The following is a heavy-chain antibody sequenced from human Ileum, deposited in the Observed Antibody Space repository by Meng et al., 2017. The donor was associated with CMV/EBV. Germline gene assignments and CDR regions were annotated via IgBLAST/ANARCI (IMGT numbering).Heavy chain of an antibody. D-gene: IGHD2-15*01. Sequence: QVQLVQSGAEVXXXXXSVKVSCKASGYPFTDYYMTRVRQAPGQGLEWMGWINPNSGGTNYAQKFQGTVTMTRDTSISTAYMELSSLTFDDTAVYYCARNFGSLDYWGQGTLVTVSS. CDR3: ARNFGSLDY. J-gene: IGHJ4*02. CDR1: GYPFTDYY. CDR2: INPNSGGT. V-gene: IGHV1-2*02.